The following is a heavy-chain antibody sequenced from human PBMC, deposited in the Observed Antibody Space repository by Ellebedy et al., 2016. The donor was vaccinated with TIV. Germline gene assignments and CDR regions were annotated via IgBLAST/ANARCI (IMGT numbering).Heavy chain of an antibody. CDR3: ARDPLGYCSGGSCSNNWFDP. V-gene: IGHV1-46*01. D-gene: IGHD2-15*01. J-gene: IGHJ5*02. CDR1: GYTFTSYY. Sequence: AASVKVSCKASGYTFTSYYMHWVRQAPGQGLEWMGIINPSIGSTTYAQKFQGRVTMTRDTSANTAYMHLSGLTSEDSGIYYCARDPLGYCSGGSCSNNWFDPWGQGTLVTVSS. CDR2: INPSIGST.